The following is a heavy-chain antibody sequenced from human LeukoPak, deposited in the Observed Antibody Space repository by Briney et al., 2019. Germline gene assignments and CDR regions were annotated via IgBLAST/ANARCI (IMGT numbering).Heavy chain of an antibody. D-gene: IGHD1-26*01. Sequence: GGSLRLSCAASGFTFSSYGMHWVRQAPGKGLEWVSYISSSSSTIYYADSVKGRFTISRDNAKNSLYLQMNSLRAEDTAVYYCARDTSSYSETYSGRGHYYYGMDVWGQGTTVTVFS. J-gene: IGHJ6*02. CDR3: ARDTSSYSETYSGRGHYYYGMDV. CDR1: GFTFSSYG. V-gene: IGHV3-48*01. CDR2: ISSSSSTI.